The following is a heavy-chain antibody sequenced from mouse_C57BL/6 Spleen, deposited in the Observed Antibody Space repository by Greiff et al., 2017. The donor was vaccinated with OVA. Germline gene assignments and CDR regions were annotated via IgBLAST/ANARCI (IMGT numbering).Heavy chain of an antibody. V-gene: IGHV1-5*01. Sequence: EVQLQQSGTVLARPGASVKMSCKTSGYTFTSYWMHWVKQRPGQGLEWIGAIYPGNSDTSYNQKFKGKAKLTAVTSSSTAYMQLSSLTSEDSAVYFCARIYYDAMDYWGQGTSVTVSS. CDR1: GYTFTSYW. J-gene: IGHJ4*01. CDR3: ARIYYDAMDY. CDR2: IYPGNSDT.